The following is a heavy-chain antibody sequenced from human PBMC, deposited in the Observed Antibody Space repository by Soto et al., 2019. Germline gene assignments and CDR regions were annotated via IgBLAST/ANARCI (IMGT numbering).Heavy chain of an antibody. D-gene: IGHD3-16*01. CDR1: GGSVSSKKW. Sequence: PETLCLTCALSGGSVSSKKWWTWVRQTPGKGLEWIGEIFHRGDTNYNAFLKSRVTISIDKSRNQVSLTLTSVTAADTAVYYCASYVGTGGYGAFDIWGQGTVGTVS. J-gene: IGHJ3*02. CDR2: IFHRGDT. CDR3: ASYVGTGGYGAFDI. V-gene: IGHV4-4*03.